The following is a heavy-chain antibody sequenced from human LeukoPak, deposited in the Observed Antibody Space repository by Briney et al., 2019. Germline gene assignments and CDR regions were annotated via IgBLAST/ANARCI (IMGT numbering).Heavy chain of an antibody. D-gene: IGHD6-13*01. CDR1: GFSFTRYW. CDR3: ARLSSSWYREDYYGMDV. CDR2: IFPADSDT. J-gene: IGHJ6*02. V-gene: IGHV5-51*01. Sequence: GGSLQISCQGSGFSFTRYWIGGGRQVPGKGGEGMGIIFPADSDTTYSPSFHRHVTISADNSITTASLQWSSLKASDTAMYYCARLSSSWYREDYYGMDVWGQGTTVTVSS.